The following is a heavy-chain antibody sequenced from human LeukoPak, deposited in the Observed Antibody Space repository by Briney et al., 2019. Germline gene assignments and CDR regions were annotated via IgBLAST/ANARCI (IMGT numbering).Heavy chain of an antibody. V-gene: IGHV4-4*07. D-gene: IGHD6-19*01. Sequence: SETLSLTCTVSGGSISSDYWSWVRQPAGKGLEWIGRIYTSGSTNYNPSLKSRVTMSVDTSKNQFSLKLSSVTAADTAVYYCARDNTWLGNWFDPWGQGTLVTVSS. CDR1: GGSISSDY. CDR2: IYTSGST. CDR3: ARDNTWLGNWFDP. J-gene: IGHJ5*02.